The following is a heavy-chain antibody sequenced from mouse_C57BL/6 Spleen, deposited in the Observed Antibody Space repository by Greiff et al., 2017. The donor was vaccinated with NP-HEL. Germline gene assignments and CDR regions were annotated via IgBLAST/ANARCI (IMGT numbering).Heavy chain of an antibody. Sequence: VQLQQSGPELVKPGASVKISCKASGYAFSSSWMNWVKQRPGKGLEWIGRIYPGDGDTNYNGKFKGKATRTADKSSSTAYMQLSSLTSEDSAVYFCARYQDYFDYWGQGTTLTVSS. CDR1: GYAFSSSW. J-gene: IGHJ2*01. D-gene: IGHD3-2*02. V-gene: IGHV1-82*01. CDR2: IYPGDGDT. CDR3: ARYQDYFDY.